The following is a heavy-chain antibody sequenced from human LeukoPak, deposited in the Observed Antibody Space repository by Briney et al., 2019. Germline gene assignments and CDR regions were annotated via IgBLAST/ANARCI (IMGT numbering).Heavy chain of an antibody. CDR1: GFTFSSYS. CDR3: ARIRVEMATSLYLDY. Sequence: GGSLRLSCAASGFTFSSYSMNWVRQAPGKGLEWVSSISSSSSYICYADSVKGRFTISRDNAKNSLYLQMNSLRAEDTAVYYCARIRVEMATSLYLDYWGQGTLVTVSS. D-gene: IGHD5-24*01. CDR2: ISSSSSYI. V-gene: IGHV3-21*01. J-gene: IGHJ4*02.